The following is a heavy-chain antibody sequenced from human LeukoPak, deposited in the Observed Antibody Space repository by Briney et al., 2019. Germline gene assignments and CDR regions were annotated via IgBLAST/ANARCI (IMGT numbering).Heavy chain of an antibody. J-gene: IGHJ4*02. V-gene: IGHV3-11*04. CDR1: GFTFSDYY. CDR3: ARVSKGVVVTAYYFDY. CDR2: ISSSGSTI. Sequence: PGGSLRLSCAASGFTFSDYYMSWIRQAPGKGLEWVSYISSSGSTIYYADSAKGRFTISRDNAKNSLYLQMNSLRAEDTAVYYCARVSKGVVVTAYYFDYWGQGTLVTVSS. D-gene: IGHD2-21*02.